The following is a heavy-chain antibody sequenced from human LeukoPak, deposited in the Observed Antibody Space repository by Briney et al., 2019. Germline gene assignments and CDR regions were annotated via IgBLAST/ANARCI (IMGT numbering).Heavy chain of an antibody. CDR2: ISSSSSTI. CDR3: AREYYYDSSGLGYFDY. D-gene: IGHD3-22*01. V-gene: IGHV3-48*01. J-gene: IGHJ4*02. Sequence: PGGSLRLSCAASGFTFSSYSMNWVRQAPGKGLEWVSYISSSSSTIYYADSVKGRFTISRDNAKNSLYLQMNSLRAEDTAVYYCAREYYYDSSGLGYFDYWGQGTLVTVSS. CDR1: GFTFSSYS.